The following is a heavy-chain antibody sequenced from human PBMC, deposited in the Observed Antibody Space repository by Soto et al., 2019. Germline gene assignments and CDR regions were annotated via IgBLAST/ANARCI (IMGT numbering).Heavy chain of an antibody. CDR2: ISYDGSNK. CDR3: VRVYSGGGGMDV. J-gene: IGHJ6*02. D-gene: IGHD5-12*01. Sequence: GGSLRLSCAASGFTFSSYAMHWVRQAPGKGLEWVAVISYDGSNKYYADSVKGRFTISRDNSKNTLYLQMNSLRAEDTAVYYCVRVYSGGGGMDVWGQGTTVTVPS. V-gene: IGHV3-30-3*01. CDR1: GFTFSSYA.